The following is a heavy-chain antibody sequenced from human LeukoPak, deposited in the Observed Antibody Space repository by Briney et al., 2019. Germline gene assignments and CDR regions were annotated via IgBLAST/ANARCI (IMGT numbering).Heavy chain of an antibody. J-gene: IGHJ6*02. CDR1: GDSVSSNSAA. CDR2: TYYRSKWYN. V-gene: IGHV6-1*01. D-gene: IGHD2-2*02. Sequence: SQTLSLTCAISGDSVSSNSAAWNWLRQSPSRGLEWLGSTYYRSKWYNDYAVSVKSQITINPDTSKNQFSLQLNSVTPEDTAVYYCAFSAAIRYYYGMDVWGQGTTVTVSS. CDR3: AFSAAIRYYYGMDV.